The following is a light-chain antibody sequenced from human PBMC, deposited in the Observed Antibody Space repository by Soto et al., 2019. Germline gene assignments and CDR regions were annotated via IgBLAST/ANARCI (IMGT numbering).Light chain of an antibody. J-gene: IGKJ1*01. Sequence: DIQMSQSPSALSASEEDRVTITCRASQCISGWLAWYQQKPGKAPKXLIYDASSLESGFPSRFSGSGSGTEFTLTISSLRPDDFATYYGQQYNSYWPFGQGTKVDIK. CDR3: QQYNSYWP. V-gene: IGKV1-5*01. CDR1: QCISGW. CDR2: DAS.